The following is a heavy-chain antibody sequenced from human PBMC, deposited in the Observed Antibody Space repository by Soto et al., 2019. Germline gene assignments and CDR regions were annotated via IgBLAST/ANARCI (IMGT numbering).Heavy chain of an antibody. D-gene: IGHD3-10*01. V-gene: IGHV4-39*01. Sequence: QLQLQESGPGLVKPSETLSLTCTVSGGSISSSSYYWGWIRQPPGKGLEWIGSIYYSGSTYYNPSLKSRVTISVETSKNQFSLKLSSVTAADTAVYYCARHNGPWRFGELFGYYFDYWGQGTLVTVSS. CDR2: IYYSGST. CDR3: ARHNGPWRFGELFGYYFDY. CDR1: GGSISSSSYY. J-gene: IGHJ4*02.